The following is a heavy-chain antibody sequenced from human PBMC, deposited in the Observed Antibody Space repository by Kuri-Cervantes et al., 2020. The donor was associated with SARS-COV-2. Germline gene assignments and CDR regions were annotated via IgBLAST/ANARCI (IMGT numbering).Heavy chain of an antibody. V-gene: IGHV3-21*01. Sequence: GESLKISCAASGFTFSSYSMNWVRQAPGKGLEWVSSISSSSYIYYADSVKGRFTISRGDTKNSLYLQMNSLRAEDTAVYYCARGGTDFWSGYSEDLGYWGQGTLVTVSS. D-gene: IGHD3-3*01. J-gene: IGHJ4*02. CDR2: ISSSSYI. CDR3: ARGGTDFWSGYSEDLGY. CDR1: GFTFSSYS.